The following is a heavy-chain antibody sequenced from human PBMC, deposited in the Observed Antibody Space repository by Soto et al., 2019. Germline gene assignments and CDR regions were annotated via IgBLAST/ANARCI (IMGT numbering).Heavy chain of an antibody. CDR1: GFTVSRNY. D-gene: IGHD4-17*01. V-gene: IGHV3-53*01. Sequence: EVQLVESGGGLIQPGGSLRLSCAASGFTVSRNYMSWFRQAPGKGLEWVSVIYSGGSTYYADSVKGRFTISRDNSKNTLYLQMNSLRAEDTAVYYCARGVLYTTVVTPARGAFDIWGQGTMVTVSS. J-gene: IGHJ3*02. CDR3: ARGVLYTTVVTPARGAFDI. CDR2: IYSGGST.